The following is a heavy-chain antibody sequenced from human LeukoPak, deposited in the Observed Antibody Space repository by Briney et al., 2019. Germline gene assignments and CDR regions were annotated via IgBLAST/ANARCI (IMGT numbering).Heavy chain of an antibody. CDR3: ARGRRGRDCSSTSCVRAFDI. V-gene: IGHV4-34*01. CDR2: INHSGST. J-gene: IGHJ3*02. CDR1: GGSFSGYY. D-gene: IGHD2-2*01. Sequence: SETLSLTCAVYGGSFSGYYWSWIRQPPGKGLEWIGEINHSGSTNYNPSLKSRVTLSVDTSKNQFSLKLSSVTAADTAVYYCARGRRGRDCSSTSCVRAFDIWGQGTMVTVSS.